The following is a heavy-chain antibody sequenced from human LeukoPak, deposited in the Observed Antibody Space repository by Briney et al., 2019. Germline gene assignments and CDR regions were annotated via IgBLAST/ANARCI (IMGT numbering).Heavy chain of an antibody. Sequence: SETLSLTCTVSGASISSYYWSWIRQPPGKGLEWIGYIYYTGSTNYNPSLKSRVTISLDTSKNQFSLKLSSVTAADTAVYYCARIPTTVTPPRGMDVWGQGTTVTVSS. CDR3: ARIPTTVTPPRGMDV. CDR1: GASISSYY. J-gene: IGHJ6*02. CDR2: IYYTGST. D-gene: IGHD4-17*01. V-gene: IGHV4-59*12.